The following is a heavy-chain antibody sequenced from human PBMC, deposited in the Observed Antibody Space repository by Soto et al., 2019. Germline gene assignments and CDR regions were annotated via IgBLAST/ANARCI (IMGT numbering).Heavy chain of an antibody. Sequence: SLRLSCAASGFTFTRYSMNWVRQAPGKGLEWVSSISSTTNYIYYGDSMKGRFTISRDNAKNSLYLEMNSMRAEDTAVYYCARESEDLTSNFDYWGQGILVTVSS. CDR1: GFTFTRYS. V-gene: IGHV3-21*06. CDR2: ISSTTNYI. J-gene: IGHJ4*02. CDR3: ARESEDLTSNFDY.